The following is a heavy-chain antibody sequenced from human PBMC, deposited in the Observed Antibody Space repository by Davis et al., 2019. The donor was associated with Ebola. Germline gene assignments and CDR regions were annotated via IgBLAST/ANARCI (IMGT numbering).Heavy chain of an antibody. CDR1: GGSISSYY. J-gene: IGHJ4*02. Sequence: SETLSLTCTVSGGSISSYYWSWIRQPPGKGLEWIGEINHSGSTNYNPSLKSRVTISVDTSKNQFSLKLSSVTAADTAVYYCARAFLYDSSGYYYPLYFDYWGQGTLVTVSS. V-gene: IGHV4-34*01. D-gene: IGHD3-22*01. CDR3: ARAFLYDSSGYYYPLYFDY. CDR2: INHSGST.